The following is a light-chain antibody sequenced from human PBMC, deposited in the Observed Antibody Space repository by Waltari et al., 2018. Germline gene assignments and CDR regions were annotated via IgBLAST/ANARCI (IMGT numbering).Light chain of an antibody. CDR3: NSRDSSGNHLV. V-gene: IGLV3-19*01. CDR1: SLRSYY. Sequence: SYELTQEPAVSVALGQTVRITCQGDSLRSYYASWYQQKPGQAPVLVIYGKNNRPSGIPDRFSGSSSGNTASLTITGAQAEDEADYYCNSRDSSGNHLVFGGGTKLTVL. CDR2: GKN. J-gene: IGLJ2*01.